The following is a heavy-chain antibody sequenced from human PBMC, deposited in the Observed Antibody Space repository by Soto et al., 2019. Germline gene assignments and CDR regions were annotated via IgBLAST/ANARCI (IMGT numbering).Heavy chain of an antibody. CDR3: ARGTYSSSYYFDS. Sequence: GSIRLARRRYCITCRSLELPWVCQDQGTGLEWVSKIGSSGSTIWYADSVKGRFTISRDNAKDSLYLQMNSLRGEATAVYYCARGTYSSSYYFDSWGQGTLVTVSS. CDR2: IGSSGSTI. J-gene: IGHJ4*02. D-gene: IGHD6-6*01. V-gene: IGHV3-48*03. CDR1: CITCRSLE.